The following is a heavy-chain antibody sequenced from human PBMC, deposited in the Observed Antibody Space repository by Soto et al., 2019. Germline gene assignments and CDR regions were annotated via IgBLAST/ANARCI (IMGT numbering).Heavy chain of an antibody. CDR2: FDPEDGET. CDR3: ATEILLRAYHYHPDAFDI. J-gene: IGHJ3*02. Sequence: EASVKVSCKVSGYTLTELSMHWVRQAPGKGLEWMGGFDPEDGETIYAQKFQGRVTMTEDTSTDTAYMELSSLRSEDTAVYYCATEILLRAYHYHPDAFDIWGQGTMVTVSS. D-gene: IGHD3-22*01. CDR1: GYTLTELS. V-gene: IGHV1-24*01.